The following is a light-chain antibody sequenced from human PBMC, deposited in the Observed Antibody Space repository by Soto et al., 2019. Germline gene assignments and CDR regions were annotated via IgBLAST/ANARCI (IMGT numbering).Light chain of an antibody. J-gene: IGLJ2*01. Sequence: QSVLTQPASVSGSPGQSITISCTGTSTDVGANNYVSWYQQHPGRAPKVMIYDVTNRPSGVSNRFSGSKSGNTASLTISGLQAEDEADYYCCSHVDGTTWVFGGGTKVTVL. V-gene: IGLV2-14*03. CDR3: CSHVDGTTWV. CDR1: STDVGANNY. CDR2: DVT.